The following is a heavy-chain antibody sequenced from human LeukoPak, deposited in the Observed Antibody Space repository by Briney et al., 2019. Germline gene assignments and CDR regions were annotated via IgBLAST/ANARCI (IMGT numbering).Heavy chain of an antibody. D-gene: IGHD6-13*01. V-gene: IGHV3-53*01. CDR3: AREIAAAGKGSWFDP. CDR1: GFTVSSNY. CDR2: IYSGGST. J-gene: IGHJ5*02. Sequence: GGSLRLSCAASGFTVSSNYMSWVRQAPGKGLEWVSVIYSGGSTYYADSVKGRFTISRDNSKNTLYLQMNSLRAEDTAVYYCAREIAAAGKGSWFDPWGQGTLVTVSS.